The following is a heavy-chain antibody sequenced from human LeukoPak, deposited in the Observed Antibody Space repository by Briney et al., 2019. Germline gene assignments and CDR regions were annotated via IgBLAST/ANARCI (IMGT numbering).Heavy chain of an antibody. V-gene: IGHV1-18*01. J-gene: IGHJ4*02. D-gene: IGHD3-16*01. CDR3: ARGGRGIPPDY. CDR1: GYTFTTYG. Sequence: ASVKVSCKASGYTFTTYGINWVRQAPGQGLEWMGWISGYDGHTNYAQKLQGRVTMTTDTSTSTAYMELRSLRSDDTAVYYCARGGRGIPPDYWGQGTLVTVSS. CDR2: ISGYDGHT.